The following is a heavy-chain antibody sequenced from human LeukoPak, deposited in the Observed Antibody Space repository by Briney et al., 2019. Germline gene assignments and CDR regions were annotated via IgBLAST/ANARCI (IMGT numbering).Heavy chain of an antibody. V-gene: IGHV1-69*01. CDR2: IIPIFGTA. CDR3: ARLSSGYRWHAFDI. J-gene: IGHJ3*02. Sequence: GSSVKVSCKASGGTFSSYAISWVRQAPGQGLEWMGGIIPIFGTANYAQKFQGRVMITADGSTSTAYMELSSLRSEDTAVYYCARLSSGYRWHAFDIWGQGTMVTVSS. CDR1: GGTFSSYA. D-gene: IGHD3-22*01.